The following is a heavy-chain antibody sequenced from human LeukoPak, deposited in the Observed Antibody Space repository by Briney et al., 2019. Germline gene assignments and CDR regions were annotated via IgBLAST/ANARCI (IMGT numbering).Heavy chain of an antibody. CDR3: AREIHNLGYCSSTGCYHDY. Sequence: PSETLSLTCTVSGGSISSYFWSWIRQPAGKGLEWIGRIYTSGSTNHNPSLKSRVTMSVDTSTNRFSLKLSSVTAADTAVYYCAREIHNLGYCSSTGCYHDYWGQGTLVTVSS. V-gene: IGHV4-4*07. CDR1: GGSISSYF. D-gene: IGHD2-2*03. J-gene: IGHJ4*02. CDR2: IYTSGST.